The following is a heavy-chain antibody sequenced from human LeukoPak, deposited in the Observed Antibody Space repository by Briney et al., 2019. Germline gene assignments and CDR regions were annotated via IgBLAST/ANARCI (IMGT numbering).Heavy chain of an antibody. J-gene: IGHJ4*02. CDR2: INHSGST. V-gene: IGHV4-34*01. D-gene: IGHD4-17*01. CDR3: ARGSTTDWYYFDY. Sequence: SETLSLTCAVYGGSFSGYYWSWIRQPPGKGLEWIGEINHSGSTNYNPSLKSRVTISVDTSKNQFSLKLSSVTAADTAVYYCARGSTTDWYYFDYWGQGILVTVSS. CDR1: GGSFSGYY.